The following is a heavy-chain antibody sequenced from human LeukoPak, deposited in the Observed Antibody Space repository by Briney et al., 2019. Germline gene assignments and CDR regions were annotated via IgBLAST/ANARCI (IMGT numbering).Heavy chain of an antibody. CDR3: AKLWTVAGVASDY. CDR1: GFTCSSYG. J-gene: IGHJ4*02. V-gene: IGHV3-30*18. Sequence: PGGSLRLSCAASGFTCSSYGMHWVRQAPGKGLEWVAVISYDGSNKYYADSVKGRFTISRDNSKNTLYLQMNSLRAEDTAVYYCAKLWTVAGVASDYWGQGTLVTVSS. D-gene: IGHD2-21*01. CDR2: ISYDGSNK.